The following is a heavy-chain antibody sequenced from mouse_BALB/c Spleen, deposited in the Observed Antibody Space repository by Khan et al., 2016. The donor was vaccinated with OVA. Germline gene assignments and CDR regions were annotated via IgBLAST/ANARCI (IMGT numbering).Heavy chain of an antibody. Sequence: QVQLQQSGAELARPGASVKLSCKASGYTFTAYSINWVKQRTGQGLEWIGEISPGSGDTYYNEKFKGKATLTADKSSSTVYMQLSSLTAEASAVYFCARRNYFGYPFAYWGQGTLVTVSA. D-gene: IGHD1-2*01. CDR1: GYTFTAYS. J-gene: IGHJ3*01. CDR2: ISPGSGDT. V-gene: IGHV1-77*01. CDR3: ARRNYFGYPFAY.